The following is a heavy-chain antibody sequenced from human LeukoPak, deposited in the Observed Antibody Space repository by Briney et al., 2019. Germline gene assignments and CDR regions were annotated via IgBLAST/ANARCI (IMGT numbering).Heavy chain of an antibody. CDR2: IIPIFGTA. CDR1: GGTFSRYA. Sequence: SVNVSCKASGGTFSRYAISWVRQAPGQGLEWMGGIIPIFGTANYAQKFQGRVTITADKSTSTAYMELSSLRSEDTAVYYCAFSSSWYGGYYFDYWGQGTLVTVSS. V-gene: IGHV1-69*06. CDR3: AFSSSWYGGYYFDY. D-gene: IGHD6-13*01. J-gene: IGHJ4*02.